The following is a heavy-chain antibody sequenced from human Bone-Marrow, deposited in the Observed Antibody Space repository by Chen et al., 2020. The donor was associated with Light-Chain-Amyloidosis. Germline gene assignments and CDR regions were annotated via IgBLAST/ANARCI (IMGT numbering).Heavy chain of an antibody. CDR2: ISYSGST. Sequence: QVQLQESGPGLVEPSQTLSLTCTVSGGSISSPGYFWSWIRQHPGKGLEWIAYISYSGSTSYKPSLRSRVSISLDRAINQFSLKMTSLTTADTAVYYCARAPSVTLSRGTVGRYFDYWGQGILVTVSS. CDR1: GGSISSPGYF. CDR3: ARAPSVTLSRGTVGRYFDY. D-gene: IGHD3-10*01. J-gene: IGHJ4*02. V-gene: IGHV4-31*03.